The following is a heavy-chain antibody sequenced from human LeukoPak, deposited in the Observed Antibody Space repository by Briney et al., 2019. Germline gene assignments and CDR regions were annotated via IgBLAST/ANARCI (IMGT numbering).Heavy chain of an antibody. CDR1: GFTVSTNY. V-gene: IGHV3-66*01. CDR2: IYSGGRT. Sequence: GGPLRLSCAASGFTVSTNYMSWVRQAPGKGLEWVSVIYSGGRTYYADSVKGRFTISRDNSKDTLYLQMNSLRAEDTAVYYCAREVKVVVPAANNWFDPWGQGTLVTVSS. D-gene: IGHD2-2*01. CDR3: AREVKVVVPAANNWFDP. J-gene: IGHJ5*02.